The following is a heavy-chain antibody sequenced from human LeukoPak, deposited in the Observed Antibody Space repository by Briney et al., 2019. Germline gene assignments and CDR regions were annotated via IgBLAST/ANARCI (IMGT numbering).Heavy chain of an antibody. J-gene: IGHJ4*02. CDR1: GYTFTGYY. V-gene: IGHV1-2*02. CDR2: INPNSGGT. D-gene: IGHD6-6*01. CDR3: ARGGWYSSSSSFDY. Sequence: ASVKVSFKASGYTFTGYYMHWARQAPGQGLEWMGWINPNSGGTNYAQKFQGRVTMTRDTSISTAYMELSRLRSDDTAVYYCARGGWYSSSSSFDYWGQGTLVTVSS.